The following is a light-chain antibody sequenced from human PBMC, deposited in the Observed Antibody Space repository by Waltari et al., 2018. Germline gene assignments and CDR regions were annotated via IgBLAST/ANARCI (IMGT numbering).Light chain of an antibody. CDR2: SND. J-gene: IGLJ2*01. Sequence: QSVLTQPPSASGTPGQRVTISCSGSYSNIGSNIVTWYQQLPGTAPKLLIYSNDYRPSGVPDRFFRSKSGTSASLAISGLQSEDEADYYCATWDDRLTGVVFGGGTRVTVL. V-gene: IGLV1-44*01. CDR3: ATWDDRLTGVV. CDR1: YSNIGSNI.